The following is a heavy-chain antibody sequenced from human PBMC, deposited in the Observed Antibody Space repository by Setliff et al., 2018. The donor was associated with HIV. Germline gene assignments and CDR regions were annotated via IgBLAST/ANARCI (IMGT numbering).Heavy chain of an antibody. CDR2: IYYIGST. Sequence: SETLSLTCTVSGGSISSGSFYWGWIRQPPGKGLELIGSIYYIGSTSYNPSLKSRVTISVDTSNNQFSLKLTSVTAADTAVYYCARATSPRPMVRGGRFDPWGQGTLVTVSS. V-gene: IGHV4-39*02. CDR3: ARATSPRPMVRGGRFDP. D-gene: IGHD3-10*01. J-gene: IGHJ5*02. CDR1: GGSISSGSFY.